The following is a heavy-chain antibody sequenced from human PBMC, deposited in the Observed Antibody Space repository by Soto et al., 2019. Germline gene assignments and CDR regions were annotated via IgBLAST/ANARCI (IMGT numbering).Heavy chain of an antibody. D-gene: IGHD6-6*01. J-gene: IGHJ4*02. CDR3: AKEHGSSWASAN. V-gene: IGHV3-33*06. CDR1: EFTFSSYA. CDR2: IWYDGSTK. Sequence: SLSLSCAPSEFTFSSYAMHWVRQAPGKGPEWVAVIWYDGSTKYYAESVKGRFTMSRDNSKNTLFLQMFSLGADDTAVYYCAKEHGSSWASANWGQGTLVTVSS.